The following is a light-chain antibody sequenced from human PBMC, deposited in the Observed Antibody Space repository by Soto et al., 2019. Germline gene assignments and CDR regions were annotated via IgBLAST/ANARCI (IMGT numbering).Light chain of an antibody. Sequence: DIQMTQSPSSLSASVGDRVTITCRASQSISSYLNWYQQKPGKAPKLLIYDASSLQSGVPSRFSGSGSWTDFTLTISNLQPEDFATYYCQQSYSTPLTFGGGTKVEIK. CDR1: QSISSY. V-gene: IGKV1-39*01. CDR2: DAS. J-gene: IGKJ4*01. CDR3: QQSYSTPLT.